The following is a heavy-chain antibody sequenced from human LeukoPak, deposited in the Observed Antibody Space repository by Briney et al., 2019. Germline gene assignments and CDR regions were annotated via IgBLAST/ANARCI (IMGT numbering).Heavy chain of an antibody. Sequence: HPGGSLRLSCAASGFTFSSYAKSWVRQVPRKGLEWVSAISGGGGSTYYADSVKGRFTISRDNSKNTLYLQMNSLRAEDTAVYYCAKDLGRYGFGGIDYWGQGTLVTVSS. J-gene: IGHJ4*02. CDR1: GFTFSSYA. D-gene: IGHD3-16*01. CDR3: AKDLGRYGFGGIDY. V-gene: IGHV3-23*01. CDR2: ISGGGGST.